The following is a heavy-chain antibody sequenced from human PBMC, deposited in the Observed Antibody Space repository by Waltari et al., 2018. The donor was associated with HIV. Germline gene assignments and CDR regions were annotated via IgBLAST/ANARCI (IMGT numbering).Heavy chain of an antibody. CDR2: INPNRGGT. CDR3: AREQGGYSYADDAFDI. Sequence: QVQLVQSGAEVKKPGASVKVSCKASGYTFTGYYMHWVRQAPGQGLEWMGRINPNRGGTNYAQKFQGRVTMTRDTSISTAYMELSRLRSDDTAVYYCAREQGGYSYADDAFDIWGQGTMVTVSS. J-gene: IGHJ3*02. V-gene: IGHV1-2*06. D-gene: IGHD5-18*01. CDR1: GYTFTGYY.